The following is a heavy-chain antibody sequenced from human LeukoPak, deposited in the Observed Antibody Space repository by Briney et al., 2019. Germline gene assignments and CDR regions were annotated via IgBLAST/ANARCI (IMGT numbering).Heavy chain of an antibody. Sequence: SETLSLTCTVSGGSISNYYWSWIWQPPGKGLQWIGYISNSGSTNYDPSLKSRVTISIDTSKIQFSLRLSSVTAADTAVYYCARDLGYNYGIDYWGQGTLVTVSS. CDR3: ARDLGYNYGIDY. D-gene: IGHD5-18*01. CDR1: GGSISNYY. V-gene: IGHV4-59*01. CDR2: ISNSGST. J-gene: IGHJ4*02.